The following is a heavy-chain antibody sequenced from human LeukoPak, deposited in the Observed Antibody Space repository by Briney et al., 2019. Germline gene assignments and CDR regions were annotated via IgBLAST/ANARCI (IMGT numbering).Heavy chain of an antibody. D-gene: IGHD3-22*01. CDR1: GFTFSNYW. CDR3: ARDLGQYYDTSDNWFDP. Sequence: GGSLRLSCAASGFTFSNYWMHWVRHAPGKGLVWVSRINSDGINTIYADSVKGRFTISRDNAKNPLTLQMNSLRAEDTAVYYCARDLGQYYDTSDNWFDPWGQGTLVTVSS. V-gene: IGHV3-74*01. J-gene: IGHJ5*02. CDR2: INSDGINT.